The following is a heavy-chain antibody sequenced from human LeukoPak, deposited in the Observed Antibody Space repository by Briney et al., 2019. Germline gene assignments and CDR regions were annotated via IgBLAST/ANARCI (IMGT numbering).Heavy chain of an antibody. Sequence: SETLSLTCTVSGGSISSRSYYWGWLRQPPGKGLEWIASIFYSGSTHHKPSLKSRVTISVDTSKSQFSLKLSSVTAADTAVYFCARHPLKAYVSDWFDPWGQGTLVTVSS. D-gene: IGHD3-10*02. V-gene: IGHV4-39*01. CDR2: IFYSGST. CDR3: ARHPLKAYVSDWFDP. CDR1: GGSISSRSYY. J-gene: IGHJ5*02.